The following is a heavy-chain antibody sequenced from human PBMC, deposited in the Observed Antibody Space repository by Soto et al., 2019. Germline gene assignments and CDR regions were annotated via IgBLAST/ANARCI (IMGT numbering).Heavy chain of an antibody. CDR2: ISAYNGNT. CDR1: GYTFTSYG. D-gene: IGHD6-6*01. V-gene: IGHV1-18*01. CDR3: ATSIAARDAFDI. J-gene: IGHJ3*02. Sequence: ASVKVSCKASGYTFTSYGISWVRQAPGQGLEWMGWISAYNGNTNYAQKLQGRVTMTTVTSTSTAYMELRSLRSDDTAVYYCATSIAARDAFDIWGQGTMVTVSS.